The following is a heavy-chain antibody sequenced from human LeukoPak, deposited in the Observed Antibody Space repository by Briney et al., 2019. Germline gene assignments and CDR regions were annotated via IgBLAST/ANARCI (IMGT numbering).Heavy chain of an antibody. J-gene: IGHJ4*02. CDR3: ARGNRMGRLVGATTGDY. CDR2: INTNTGNP. V-gene: IGHV7-4-1*02. CDR1: GYTFTSYA. D-gene: IGHD1-26*01. Sequence: ASVKVSCKASGYTFTSYAMNWVRQAPGQGLEWMGWINTNTGNPTYAQGFTGRFVFSLDTSVSTAYLQISSLKAEDTAVYYCARGNRMGRLVGATTGDYWGQGTLVTVSS.